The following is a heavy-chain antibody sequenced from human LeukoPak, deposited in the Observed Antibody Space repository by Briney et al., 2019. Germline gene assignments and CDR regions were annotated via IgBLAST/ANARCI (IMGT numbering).Heavy chain of an antibody. CDR3: AKASYGLIDY. V-gene: IGHV3-23*01. J-gene: IGHJ4*02. Sequence: GKSLRLSCAASGFTFSTYAMSWVRQAPGKGLEWVSAISGSGGSTYYADSVKGRFTISRDNSKTTLYLQMNSLRAEDTAVYYCAKASYGLIDYWGQGTLVTVSS. D-gene: IGHD3-10*01. CDR2: ISGSGGST. CDR1: GFTFSTYA.